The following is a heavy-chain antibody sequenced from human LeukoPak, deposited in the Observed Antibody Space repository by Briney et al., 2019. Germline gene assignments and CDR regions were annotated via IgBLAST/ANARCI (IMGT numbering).Heavy chain of an antibody. D-gene: IGHD1-1*01. J-gene: IGHJ6*03. CDR3: ARGPPRGKYYYMDV. CDR1: GFTFGSFD. CDR2: IGTASDT. V-gene: IGHV3-13*01. Sequence: GGSLRLSCAASGFTFGSFDMHWVRQPTGQGLKWVSTIGTASDTYYPGSVEGRFTLSRDNAKNSLYLQMNSLTAGDTAVYYCARGPPRGKYYYMDVWGKRTTVTVSS.